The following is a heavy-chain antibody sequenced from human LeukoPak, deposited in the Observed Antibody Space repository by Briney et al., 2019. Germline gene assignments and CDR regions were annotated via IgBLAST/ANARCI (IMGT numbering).Heavy chain of an antibody. CDR1: GLTFRDHY. V-gene: IGHV3-11*01. CDR2: ISSSGSTI. Sequence: GGSLRLSCAASGLTFRDHYMSWIRQAPGKGLEWVSFISSSGSTIHYADSVKGRFTISRDNSKNSLYLQMNNLREEDSALYYCVKDVTTLGYYYMDVWGKGTTVTVSS. J-gene: IGHJ6*03. CDR3: VKDVTTLGYYYMDV. D-gene: IGHD3-3*01.